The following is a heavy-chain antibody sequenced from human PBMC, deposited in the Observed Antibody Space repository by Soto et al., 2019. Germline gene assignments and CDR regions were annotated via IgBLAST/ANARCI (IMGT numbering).Heavy chain of an antibody. CDR2: FSGGRGGT. CDR3: VKWNGLGDS. J-gene: IGHJ4*02. V-gene: IGHV3-23*01. Sequence: EVQLLESEGGSVQPGGSLKLSCAVSGFSVSEYGVTWVRQPPGKGLYWVSGFSGGRGGTFYADSVRGRFTISRDDSRNMVYLQMDSLGVEDTVVYYCVKWNGLGDSWGQGTLLTVSS. D-gene: IGHD1-1*01. CDR1: GFSVSEYG.